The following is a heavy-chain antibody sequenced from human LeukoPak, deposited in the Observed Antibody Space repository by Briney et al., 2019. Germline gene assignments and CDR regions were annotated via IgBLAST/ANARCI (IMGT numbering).Heavy chain of an antibody. CDR1: GGTFSSNA. J-gene: IGHJ4*02. Sequence: ASVKVSCKASGGTFSSNAISWVRQAPGQGPEWMGRIIPILGTAEYAARFQGRVTITADKSRTTSYMELGSLKSEDTAFYFCARGKGFVGHFDSWGQGTLVSVSS. V-gene: IGHV1-69*04. CDR2: IIPILGTA. D-gene: IGHD2-15*01. CDR3: ARGKGFVGHFDS.